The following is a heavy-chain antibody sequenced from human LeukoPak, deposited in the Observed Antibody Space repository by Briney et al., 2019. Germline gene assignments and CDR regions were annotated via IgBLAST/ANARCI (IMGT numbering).Heavy chain of an antibody. Sequence: GGSLRLSCVASGFTFGRYAMTWVRQAPGKGLEWVSAISGRGTGTDYADSVKGRFTISRDNSKNTLYLQMNSPRAEDTAVYYCAIGYSGYDYFDYWGQGTLVTVSS. CDR3: AIGYSGYDYFDY. CDR2: ISGRGTGT. CDR1: GFTFGRYA. J-gene: IGHJ4*02. D-gene: IGHD5-12*01. V-gene: IGHV3-23*01.